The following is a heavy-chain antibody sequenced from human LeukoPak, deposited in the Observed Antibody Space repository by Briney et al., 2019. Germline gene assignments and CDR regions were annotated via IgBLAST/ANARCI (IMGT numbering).Heavy chain of an antibody. CDR2: IIPIFGTA. V-gene: IGHV1-69*05. CDR3: ASRDRGSSSESYAFDI. D-gene: IGHD6-6*01. J-gene: IGHJ3*02. Sequence: ASVKVSCKASGYTFTSYAISWVRQAPGQGLEWMGGIIPIFGTANYAQKFQGRVTITTDESTSTAYMELSSLRSEDTAVYYCASRDRGSSSESYAFDIWGQGTMVTVSS. CDR1: GYTFTSYA.